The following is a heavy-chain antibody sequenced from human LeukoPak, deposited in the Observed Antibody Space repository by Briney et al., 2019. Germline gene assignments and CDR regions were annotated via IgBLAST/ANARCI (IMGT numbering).Heavy chain of an antibody. D-gene: IGHD1-14*01. Sequence: GSLRLSCAASGFTFSSYGMHWVRQAPGKGLEWVAFIRYDESNKYYADSVKGRFTISRDNSKNTLYLQMNSLRAEDTALYYCAKPAKTDYTDYWGQGTLVTVSS. CDR1: GFTFSSYG. J-gene: IGHJ4*02. CDR3: AKPAKTDYTDY. CDR2: IRYDESNK. V-gene: IGHV3-30*02.